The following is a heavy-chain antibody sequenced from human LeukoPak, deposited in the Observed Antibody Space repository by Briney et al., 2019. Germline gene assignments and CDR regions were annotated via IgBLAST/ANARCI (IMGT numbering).Heavy chain of an antibody. CDR1: GFTFSSYG. D-gene: IGHD3-16*01. CDR2: ISYDGGNK. CDR3: AKDLARDPYYYYGMDV. J-gene: IGHJ6*02. Sequence: PGGSLRLSCAASGFTFSSYGMHWVRQAPGKGLEWLAVISYDGGNKYYADSVKGRFTISRDNSKNTLYLQMNSLRAEDTAVYYCAKDLARDPYYYYGMDVWGQGTTVTVSS. V-gene: IGHV3-30*18.